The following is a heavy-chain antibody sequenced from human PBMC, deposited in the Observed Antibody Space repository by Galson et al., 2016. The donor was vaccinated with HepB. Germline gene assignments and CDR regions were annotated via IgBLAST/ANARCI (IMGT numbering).Heavy chain of an antibody. V-gene: IGHV1-18*04. D-gene: IGHD2-8*01. J-gene: IGHJ5*02. CDR2: ISTHNGNT. CDR1: GYIFTTYA. CDR3: ARRGSKNGNWLDP. Sequence: SVKVSCKASGYIFTTYAISWVRQAPGQGLEWMGWISTHNGNTNYAQKLQGRVTMTTDTSTSTAHMELRSLRSEDTAVYYCARRGSKNGNWLDPWGQGTLVTVSS.